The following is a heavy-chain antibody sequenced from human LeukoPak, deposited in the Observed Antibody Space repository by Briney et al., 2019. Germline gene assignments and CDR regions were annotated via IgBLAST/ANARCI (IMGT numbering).Heavy chain of an antibody. CDR3: ARVSSPLQYNWFDP. Sequence: ASVNVSFKASGGTFSSYAISWVRQAPGQGLEWMGRINPNSGGTNYAQKFQGRVTMTRDTSISTAYMELSRLRSDDTAVYYCARVSSPLQYNWFDPWGQGTLVTVSS. CDR1: GGTFSSYA. D-gene: IGHD1-14*01. CDR2: INPNSGGT. J-gene: IGHJ5*02. V-gene: IGHV1-2*06.